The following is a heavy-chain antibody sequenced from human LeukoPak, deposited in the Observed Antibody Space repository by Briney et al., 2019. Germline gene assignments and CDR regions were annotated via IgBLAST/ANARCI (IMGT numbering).Heavy chain of an antibody. J-gene: IGHJ6*03. CDR1: GGSISSYY. D-gene: IGHD6-6*01. V-gene: IGHV4-4*07. CDR3: ARLRSSSSYYMDV. Sequence: SETLSLTCTVSGGSISSYYWSWIRQPAGKGLEWIGHIYTSGSTKYNPSLKSRVTISLDTSKNQFSLKLSSVTAADTAVYYCARLRSSSSYYMDVWGKGTTVTVSS. CDR2: IYTSGST.